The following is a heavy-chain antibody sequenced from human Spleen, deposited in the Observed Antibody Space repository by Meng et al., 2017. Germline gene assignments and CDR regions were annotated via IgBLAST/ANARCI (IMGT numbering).Heavy chain of an antibody. Sequence: GGSLRLSCAASAFTFSTYAMSWVRQAPGKGLEWVANIKQDGSEKYYVDSVKGRFTISRDNAKNSLYLQMNSLRAEDTAVYYCARVLAAAGTIFDYWGQGTLVTVSS. CDR2: IKQDGSEK. V-gene: IGHV3-7*01. D-gene: IGHD6-13*01. J-gene: IGHJ4*02. CDR1: AFTFSTYA. CDR3: ARVLAAAGTIFDY.